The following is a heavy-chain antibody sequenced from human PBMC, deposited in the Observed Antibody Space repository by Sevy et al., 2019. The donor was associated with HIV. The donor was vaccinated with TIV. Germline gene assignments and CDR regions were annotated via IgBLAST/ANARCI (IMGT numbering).Heavy chain of an antibody. CDR3: ARDTVTTYYYGMDV. CDR2: IYYSGST. Sequence: SETLSLTCTVSGGSVSSGSYYWSWIRQPPGKGLEWIGYIYYSGSTNYNPSLKSRVTISVDTSKNQFSLKLGSVTAADTAVYYCARDTVTTYYYGMDVWGQGTTVTVSS. J-gene: IGHJ6*02. D-gene: IGHD4-17*01. CDR1: GGSVSSGSYY. V-gene: IGHV4-61*01.